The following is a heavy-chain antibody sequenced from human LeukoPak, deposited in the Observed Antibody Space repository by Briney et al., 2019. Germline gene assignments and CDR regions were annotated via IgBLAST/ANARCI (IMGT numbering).Heavy chain of an antibody. D-gene: IGHD3-22*01. CDR2: IYYSGST. Sequence: SETLSLTCTVSGGSVSSGSYYWSWIRQPPGKGLEWIGYIYYSGSTNYNPSLKSRVTISVDTSKNQFSLKLSSVTAADTAVYYCARADPYYYDSSGPRAFDYWGQGTLVTVSS. J-gene: IGHJ4*02. CDR1: GGSVSSGSYY. CDR3: ARADPYYYDSSGPRAFDY. V-gene: IGHV4-61*01.